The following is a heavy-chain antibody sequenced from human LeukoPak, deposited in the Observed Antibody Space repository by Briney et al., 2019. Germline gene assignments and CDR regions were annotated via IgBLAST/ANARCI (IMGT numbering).Heavy chain of an antibody. CDR1: GFTYSNYA. Sequence: GGSLRLSCAASGFTYSNYAMNWVRQAPGKGLEWVSVISGSGRSTYYADSVKGRFTISRDNSKNTLYLQMNSLRAEDTAVYYCARVSDEGYYYYYMDVWGKGTTVTVSS. CDR3: ARVSDEGYYYYYMDV. J-gene: IGHJ6*03. V-gene: IGHV3-23*01. CDR2: ISGSGRST. D-gene: IGHD3-16*02.